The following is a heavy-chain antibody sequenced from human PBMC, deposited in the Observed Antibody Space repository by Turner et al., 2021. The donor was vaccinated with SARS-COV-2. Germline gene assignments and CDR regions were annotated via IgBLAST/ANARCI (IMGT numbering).Heavy chain of an antibody. D-gene: IGHD5-12*01. V-gene: IGHV3-30*18. CDR3: AKGWLQSGDAFDI. CDR1: GFTFSSYG. J-gene: IGHJ3*02. Sequence: QVQLVESGGGVVQPGRSLRLSCAASGFTFSSYGMHWVRQAPGKGLEWVAVISYDGSNKYYADSVKGRFTISRDNSKNTLYLKMNSLRAEDTAVYYCAKGWLQSGDAFDIWGQGTTVTISS. CDR2: ISYDGSNK.